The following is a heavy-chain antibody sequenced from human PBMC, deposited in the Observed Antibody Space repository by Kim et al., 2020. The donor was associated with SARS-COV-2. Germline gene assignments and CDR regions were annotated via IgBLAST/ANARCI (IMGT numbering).Heavy chain of an antibody. Sequence: GGSLRLSCAASGFTFSSYGMHWVRQAPGKGLEWVAVISYDGSNKYYADSVKGRFTISRDNSKNKLYLQMNSLRAEDTYGYYCAKDRRKAYDYVWGSYRSSNYYGMDVWGQGTTVTVSS. D-gene: IGHD3-16*02. V-gene: IGHV3-30*18. CDR2: ISYDGSNK. CDR1: GFTFSSYG. J-gene: IGHJ6*02. CDR3: AKDRRKAYDYVWGSYRSSNYYGMDV.